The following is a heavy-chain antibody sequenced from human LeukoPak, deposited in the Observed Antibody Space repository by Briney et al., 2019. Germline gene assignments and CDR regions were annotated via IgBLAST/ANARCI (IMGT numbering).Heavy chain of an antibody. CDR1: GYTFTSYG. CDR2: ISAYNGNT. CDR3: ARDEGYDILTGYYSFDY. D-gene: IGHD3-9*01. Sequence: ASMKVSCKASGYTFTSYGISWVRQAPGQGLEWMGWISAYNGNTNYAQKLQGRVTMTTDTSTSTAYMELRSLRSDDTAVYYCARDEGYDILTGYYSFDYWGQGTLVTVSP. J-gene: IGHJ4*02. V-gene: IGHV1-18*04.